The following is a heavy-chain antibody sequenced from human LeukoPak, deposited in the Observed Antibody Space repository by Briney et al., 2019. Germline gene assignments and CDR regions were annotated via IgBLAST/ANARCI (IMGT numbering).Heavy chain of an antibody. J-gene: IGHJ4*02. Sequence: SDTLSRNRIVTKNTNSSNIYYWSRIRQPPGKGLEWIGSIYYSGSTHYSPSLKSRVTISVDTSQNQFSLQLSSVTAADTAVYYCARLFGHSYGLVDYWGQGTLVTVSS. D-gene: IGHD5-18*01. V-gene: IGHV4-39*01. CDR1: KNTNSSNIYY. CDR2: IYYSGST. CDR3: ARLFGHSYGLVDY.